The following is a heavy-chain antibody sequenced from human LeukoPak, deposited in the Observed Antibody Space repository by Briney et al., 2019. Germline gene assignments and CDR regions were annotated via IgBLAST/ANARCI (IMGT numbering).Heavy chain of an antibody. D-gene: IGHD2-2*01. CDR1: ASTFSSSG. V-gene: IGHV3-7*03. CDR3: ARWRVYCSITSCYFDC. J-gene: IGHJ4*01. CDR2: IKLEGRET. Sequence: GGSLRPSLAASASTFSSSGMSWVSQPPGKGLEWGAYIKLEGRETYSVESVKGRFTISRDNPKNSMYLQMNSLRAEDTAVYYCARWRVYCSITSCYFDCWGQGTLVTV.